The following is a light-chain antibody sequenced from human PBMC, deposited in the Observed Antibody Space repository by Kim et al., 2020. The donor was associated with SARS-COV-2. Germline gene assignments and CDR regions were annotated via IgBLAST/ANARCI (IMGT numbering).Light chain of an antibody. Sequence: GQTGKFTGQGDGLGGYYARWYQQKPGQAPVVVIYAKNNRPLGIPDRFSGSSSGNSASLTITGAQAEDEADYYCNSRDSNSNHVVFGGGTQLTVL. V-gene: IGLV3-19*01. CDR3: NSRDSNSNHVV. CDR2: AKN. J-gene: IGLJ3*02. CDR1: GLGGYY.